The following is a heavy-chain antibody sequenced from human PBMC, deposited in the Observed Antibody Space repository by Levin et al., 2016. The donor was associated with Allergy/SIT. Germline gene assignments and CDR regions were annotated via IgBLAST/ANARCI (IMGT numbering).Heavy chain of an antibody. J-gene: IGHJ4*02. Sequence: GESLKISCAASGFTFSSYWMSWVRQAPGKGLEWVANIKQDGSEKYYVDSVKGRFTISRDNAKNSLYLQMNSLRAEDTAVYYCARDSPFGWPPETPVDYWGQGTLVTVSS. CDR1: GFTFSSYW. D-gene: IGHD3-9*01. CDR2: IKQDGSEK. CDR3: ARDSPFGWPPETPVDY. V-gene: IGHV3-7*03.